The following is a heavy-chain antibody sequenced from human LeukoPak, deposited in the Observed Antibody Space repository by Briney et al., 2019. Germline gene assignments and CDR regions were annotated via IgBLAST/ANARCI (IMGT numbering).Heavy chain of an antibody. V-gene: IGHV3-9*01. Sequence: GRSLRLSCAASGFTFDDYAMHWVRQAPGKGLEWVSGISWNSGSIGYADSVKGRFTISRDNAKNSLYLQMNSLRAEDTALYYCAKDSSDYYDSSGYLDYWGQGTLVTVAS. CDR1: GFTFDDYA. CDR2: ISWNSGSI. CDR3: AKDSSDYYDSSGYLDY. D-gene: IGHD3-22*01. J-gene: IGHJ4*02.